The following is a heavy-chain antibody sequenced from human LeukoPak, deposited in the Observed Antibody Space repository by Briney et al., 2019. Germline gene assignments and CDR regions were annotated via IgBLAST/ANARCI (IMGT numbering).Heavy chain of an antibody. Sequence: PSETLSLTCTVSGGSISSGSYYWSWIRQPAGKGLEWIGRIYTSGSTNYNPSLKSRVTISVDTSKNQFSLKLSSVTAADTAVYYCARHHYYDYVWGSYPIDYWGQGALVTVSS. CDR1: GGSISSGSYY. V-gene: IGHV4-61*02. J-gene: IGHJ4*02. CDR3: ARHHYYDYVWGSYPIDY. D-gene: IGHD3-16*02. CDR2: IYTSGST.